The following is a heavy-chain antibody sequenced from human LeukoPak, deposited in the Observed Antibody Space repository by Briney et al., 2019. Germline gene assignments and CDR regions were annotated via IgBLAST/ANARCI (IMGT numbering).Heavy chain of an antibody. CDR1: GGSISSYY. J-gene: IGHJ5*02. CDR2: IYYSGST. V-gene: IGHV4-59*01. D-gene: IGHD6-13*01. CDR3: ARWYSSSWYDYNWFDP. Sequence: SETLSLTCTVSGGSISSYYWSWIRQPPGKGLEWIGYIYYSGSTNHNPSLKSRVTISVDTSKNQFSLKLSSVTAADTAVYYCARWYSSSWYDYNWFDPWGQGTLVTVSS.